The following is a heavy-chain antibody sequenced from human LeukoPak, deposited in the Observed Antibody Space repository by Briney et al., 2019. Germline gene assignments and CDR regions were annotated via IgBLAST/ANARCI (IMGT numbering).Heavy chain of an antibody. J-gene: IGHJ5*02. D-gene: IGHD3-22*01. CDR3: AREAANFHYDSSGYPNWFDP. Sequence: SETLSLTCAVYGGSFSGYYWSWIRQPPGKGLEWIGEINHSGSTNYNPSLKSRVTISVDTSKNQFSLKLSSVTAADTAVYYCAREAANFHYDSSGYPNWFDPWGQGTLVTVSS. CDR2: INHSGST. V-gene: IGHV4-34*01. CDR1: GGSFSGYY.